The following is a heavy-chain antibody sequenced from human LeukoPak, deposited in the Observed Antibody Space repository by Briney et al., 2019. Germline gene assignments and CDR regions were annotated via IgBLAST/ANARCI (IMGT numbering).Heavy chain of an antibody. CDR2: MNPNSGNT. D-gene: IGHD3-10*01. V-gene: IGHV1-8*01. CDR3: ARGRILWFGDYYYGMDV. Sequence: ASVKVSCKASGYTFTSYDINWVRQATGQGLEWMGWMNPNSGNTGYAQKFLGRVTMTRNTSISTAYMELSSLRSEDTAVYYCARGRILWFGDYYYGMDVWGQGTTVTVSS. J-gene: IGHJ6*02. CDR1: GYTFTSYD.